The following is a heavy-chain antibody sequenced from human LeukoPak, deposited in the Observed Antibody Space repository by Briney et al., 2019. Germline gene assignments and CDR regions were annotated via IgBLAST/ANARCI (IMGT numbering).Heavy chain of an antibody. CDR2: INHDGSTT. CDR1: GFTFSSYG. J-gene: IGHJ6*02. Sequence: GGSLRLSCAASGFTFSSYGMHWVRQAPGKGLVWVSRINHDGSTTNYVDSVKGRFTISRDNAKNTLYLQMNSLRAEDTAVFYCVRDRFYGMDVWGQGTTVTVSS. V-gene: IGHV3-74*01. CDR3: VRDRFYGMDV.